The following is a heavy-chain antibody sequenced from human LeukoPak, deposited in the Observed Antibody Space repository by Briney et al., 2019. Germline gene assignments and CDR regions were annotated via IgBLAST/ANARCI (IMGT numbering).Heavy chain of an antibody. J-gene: IGHJ5*02. CDR2: IKTDGSEK. CDR1: GFTFSSYW. V-gene: IGHV3-7*03. CDR3: ARDYTGYFP. D-gene: IGHD3-9*01. Sequence: PGGSPRLSCEASGFTFSSYWMSWVRQAPGKGLEWGANIKTDGSEKYYVDSVKGRFTISRDNAKNSLYLQMNSLRAEDTAVYYCARDYTGYFPWGQGTLVIVST.